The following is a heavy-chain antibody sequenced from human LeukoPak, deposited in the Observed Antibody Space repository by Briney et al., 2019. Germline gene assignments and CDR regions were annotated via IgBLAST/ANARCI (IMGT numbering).Heavy chain of an antibody. CDR1: GGSFSGYY. Sequence: SETLSLICAVYGGSFSGYYWSWIRQPPGKGLEWIGEINHSGSTNYNPSLKSRVTISVDTSKNQFSLKLSSVTAADTAVYYCARVTDYDILTGYAPPYFDYWGQGTLVTVSS. CDR3: ARVTDYDILTGYAPPYFDY. CDR2: INHSGST. D-gene: IGHD3-9*01. V-gene: IGHV4-34*01. J-gene: IGHJ4*02.